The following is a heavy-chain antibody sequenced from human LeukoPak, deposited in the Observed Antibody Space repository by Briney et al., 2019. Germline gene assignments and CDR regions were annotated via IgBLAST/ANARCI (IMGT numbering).Heavy chain of an antibody. Sequence: PGGSLRLSCAASGFTFSTSWMSWVRQAPGKGLEWVANIKHDGTETYYVDSVKGRFTISRDNAKSSLYLQMNSLRAEDTAMYYCARGDWGTVTISGHPPPYFFGCWGQGILVIVSS. CDR1: GFTFSTSW. CDR3: ARGDWGTVTISGHPPPYFFGC. D-gene: IGHD4-11*01. V-gene: IGHV3-7*01. CDR2: IKHDGTET. J-gene: IGHJ4*02.